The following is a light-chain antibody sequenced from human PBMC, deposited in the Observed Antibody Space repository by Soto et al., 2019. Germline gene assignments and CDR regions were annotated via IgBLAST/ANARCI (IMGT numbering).Light chain of an antibody. J-gene: IGKJ1*01. CDR1: QSINSY. CDR3: QQSFSTPRT. Sequence: DIQMTQSPSSQSASVGDRVTITCRASQSINSYLNWYQQKPGKAPKLLIYAASSLQSGVPSRFSGSGSETDFTPTISSLQPDDFATYYCQQSFSTPRTFGQGTRVEI. V-gene: IGKV1-39*01. CDR2: AAS.